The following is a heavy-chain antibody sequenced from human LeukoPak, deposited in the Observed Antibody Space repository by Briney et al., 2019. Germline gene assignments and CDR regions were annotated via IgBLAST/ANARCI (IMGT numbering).Heavy chain of an antibody. CDR3: ARDAYSSSSSWYFDL. CDR1: GGSISSGGYS. D-gene: IGHD6-6*01. Sequence: SQTLSLTCAVSGGSISSGGYSWSWIRQPSGKGLEWIGYIYHSGSTYYNPSLKSRVTISVDRSKNQFSLKLSSVTAADTAVYYCARDAYSSSSSWYFDLWGRGTLVTVSS. CDR2: IYHSGST. V-gene: IGHV4-30-2*01. J-gene: IGHJ2*01.